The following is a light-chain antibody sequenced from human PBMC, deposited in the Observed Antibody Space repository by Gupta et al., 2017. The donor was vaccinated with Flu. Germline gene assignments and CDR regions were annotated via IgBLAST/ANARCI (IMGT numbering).Light chain of an antibody. J-gene: IGLJ2*01. CDR1: SLSIYY. CDR3: SPRDSSGNHVL. V-gene: IGLV3-19*01. Sequence: SSEPTQHTVVTVASGQTVRITCQGDSLSIYYANWYQQKPGLAPVLVIYDKNKRPSGIPDRFSGSNSGTTASFTITGAQTEDEADYYCSPRDSSGNHVLLGGGTKLTVL. CDR2: DKN.